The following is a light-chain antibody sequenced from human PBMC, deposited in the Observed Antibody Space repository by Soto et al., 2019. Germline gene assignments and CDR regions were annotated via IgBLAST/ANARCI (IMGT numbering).Light chain of an antibody. CDR1: QNIITY. V-gene: IGKV1-39*01. J-gene: IGKJ2*01. CDR3: QQSYNFPRT. Sequence: DIQMTQSPSSLSAPVGDRVTITCRASQNIITYLNWYQQKPGKPPKLLMYAVSSLQSGAPSRFSGSGSGTDFTLTISSLQSEDFATYFCQQSYNFPRTLGQGTKLEI. CDR2: AVS.